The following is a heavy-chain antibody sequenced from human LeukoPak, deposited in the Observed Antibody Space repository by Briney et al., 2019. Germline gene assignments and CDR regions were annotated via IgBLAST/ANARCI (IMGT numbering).Heavy chain of an antibody. CDR3: ARDPLVGTDPRGYFDY. CDR2: ISSNGGST. V-gene: IGHV3-64*01. Sequence: GGSLRLSCAASGFTFSSYAMHWVRQTPGKGLEYVSAISSNGGSTYYANSVKGRFTISRDNSKNTLYLQMNSLRAEDTTVYYCARDPLVGTDPRGYFDYWGQGTLVTVSS. CDR1: GFTFSSYA. J-gene: IGHJ4*02. D-gene: IGHD1-26*01.